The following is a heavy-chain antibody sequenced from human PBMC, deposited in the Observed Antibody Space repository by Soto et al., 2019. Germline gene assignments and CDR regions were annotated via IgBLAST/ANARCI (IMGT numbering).Heavy chain of an antibody. CDR1: GGTFSSYA. D-gene: IGHD3-22*01. CDR2: IIPNSGTT. CDR3: ARAQYYDSSGYYQGDAFDI. Sequence: ASVKVSCKASGGTFSSYAISWVRQAPGQGLEWMGGIIPNSGTTNYAQKFQGWVTMTRDTSISTAYMELSRLRSDDTAVYYCARAQYYDSSGYYQGDAFDIWGQGTMVTVSS. J-gene: IGHJ3*02. V-gene: IGHV1-2*04.